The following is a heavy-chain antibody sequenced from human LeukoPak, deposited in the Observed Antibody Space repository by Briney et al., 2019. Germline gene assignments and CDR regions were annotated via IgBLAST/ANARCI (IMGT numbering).Heavy chain of an antibody. J-gene: IGHJ4*02. D-gene: IGHD6-13*01. Sequence: GGSLRLSCAGSGFTFSAYWMSWVRQAPGKGLEWVATIREDGSEKYYVDSVKGRFTISRDNAKNSLYLQMNSLRAEDTAVYYCTRTGYRSNWYVPNWGQGTLDTVSS. CDR2: IREDGSEK. V-gene: IGHV3-7*01. CDR1: GFTFSAYW. CDR3: TRTGYRSNWYVPN.